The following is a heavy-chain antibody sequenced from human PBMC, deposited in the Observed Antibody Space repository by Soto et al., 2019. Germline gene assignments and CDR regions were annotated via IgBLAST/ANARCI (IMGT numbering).Heavy chain of an antibody. CDR1: GYSLTSYG. D-gene: IGHD2-2*01. CDR3: AREYCSSASCYGPDF. CDR2: ISGHDGNT. V-gene: IGHV1-18*01. Sequence: QVQLVQSGAEVKMPGASVKVSCKASGYSLTSYGISWVRQAPGQGLAWMGWISGHDGNTKYTQKLQGRVTVTTDTSTSTAYMDLRSLRSDDTAVYYCAREYCSSASCYGPDFWGQGTLVTVSS. J-gene: IGHJ4*02.